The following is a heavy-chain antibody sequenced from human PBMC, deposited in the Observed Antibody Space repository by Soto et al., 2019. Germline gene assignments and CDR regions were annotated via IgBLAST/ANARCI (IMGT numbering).Heavy chain of an antibody. D-gene: IGHD6-19*01. V-gene: IGHV3-9*01. Sequence: EVQLVESGGGLVQPGRSLRLSCAASGFTFDDYAMNWVRQAPGKGLEWVSGISWNSGSIGYADSVKGRFTISRDNAKNSLYLQMNSLRAEDTALYYCAKDRGLVLSFYFDYWGQGTLVTVSS. CDR1: GFTFDDYA. CDR2: ISWNSGSI. CDR3: AKDRGLVLSFYFDY. J-gene: IGHJ4*02.